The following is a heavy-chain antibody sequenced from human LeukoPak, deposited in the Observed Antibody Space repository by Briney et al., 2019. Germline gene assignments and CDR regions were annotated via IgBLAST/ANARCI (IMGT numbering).Heavy chain of an antibody. J-gene: IGHJ4*02. CDR1: GGSISSYY. CDR2: IYYSGST. V-gene: IGHV4-59*08. Sequence: SETLSLTCTVSGGSISSYYWSWIRPPPGKGLEWVGYIYYSGSTIYNPSLKSRVTISVDTSKNQFSLKLSSVTAADTAVYYCARHVTSPYGDYVEWGQGTLVTVSS. CDR3: ARHVTSPYGDYVE. D-gene: IGHD4-17*01.